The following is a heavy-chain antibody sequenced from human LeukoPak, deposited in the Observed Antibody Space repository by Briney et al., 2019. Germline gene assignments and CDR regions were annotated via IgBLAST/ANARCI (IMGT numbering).Heavy chain of an antibody. V-gene: IGHV1-18*01. CDR1: GYTFTSYG. Sequence: ASVKVSCKASGYTFTSYGISWVRQAPGQGLEWMGWISAYNGNTNYAQKLQGRVTMTTDTSTSTAYMELRSLRSDDTAVYYCAKDPTYNWSPVNAFDIWGQGTMVTVSS. D-gene: IGHD1-20*01. J-gene: IGHJ3*02. CDR3: AKDPTYNWSPVNAFDI. CDR2: ISAYNGNT.